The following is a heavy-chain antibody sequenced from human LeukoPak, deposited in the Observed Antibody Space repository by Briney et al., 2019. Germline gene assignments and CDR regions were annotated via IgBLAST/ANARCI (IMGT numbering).Heavy chain of an antibody. CDR2: MNPNSGNT. V-gene: IGHV1-8*02. J-gene: IGHJ5*02. CDR1: GYTFTSYG. D-gene: IGHD5-12*01. CDR3: ARVGLPSFNWFDP. Sequence: ASVKVSCKASGYTFTSYGISWVRQAPGQGLEWMGWMNPNSGNTGYAQKFQGRVTMTRNTSISTAYMELSSLRSDDTAVYYCARVGLPSFNWFDPWGQGTLVTVSS.